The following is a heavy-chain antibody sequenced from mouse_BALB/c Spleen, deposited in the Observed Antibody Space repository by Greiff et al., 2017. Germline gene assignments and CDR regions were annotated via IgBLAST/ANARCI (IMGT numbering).Heavy chain of an antibody. V-gene: IGHV5-12-2*01. Sequence: DVKLMESGGGLVQPGGSLKLSCAASGFTFSSYTMSWVRQTPEKRLEWVAYISNGGGSTYYPDTVKGRFTISRDNAKNTLYLQMSSLKSEDTAMYYCARLGSGAMDYWGQGTSVTVSS. CDR1: GFTFSSYT. D-gene: IGHD3-1*01. CDR3: ARLGSGAMDY. J-gene: IGHJ4*01. CDR2: ISNGGGST.